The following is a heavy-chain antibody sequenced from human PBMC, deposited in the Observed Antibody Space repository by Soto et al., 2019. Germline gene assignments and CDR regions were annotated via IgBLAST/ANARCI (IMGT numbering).Heavy chain of an antibody. CDR2: ISYDGSNK. CDR3: AKDRSGGHGDSYTDY. D-gene: IGHD4-17*01. CDR1: GFTFSSYG. Sequence: QVQLVESGGGVVQPGRSLRLSCAASGFTFSSYGMHWVRQAPGKGLEWVAVISYDGSNKYYADSVKGRFTISRDNSKNTLYLQMNSLRAEDTAVYYCAKDRSGGHGDSYTDYWGQGTLVTVSS. J-gene: IGHJ4*02. V-gene: IGHV3-30*18.